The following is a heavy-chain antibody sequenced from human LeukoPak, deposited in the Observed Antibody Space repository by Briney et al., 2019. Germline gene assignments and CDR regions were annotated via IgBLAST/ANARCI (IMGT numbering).Heavy chain of an antibody. CDR3: AKGSGSYSYYYGMDV. V-gene: IGHV3-9*01. D-gene: IGHD3-10*01. J-gene: IGHJ6*02. CDR2: ISWNSGSI. CDR1: GFTFDDYA. Sequence: PGGSLRLSCAASGFTFDDYAMHWVRQAPGKGLEWVSSISWNSGSIGYADSVKGRFTISRDNAKNSLYLQMNSLRAEDTALYYCAKGSGSYSYYYGMDVWGQGTTVTVSS.